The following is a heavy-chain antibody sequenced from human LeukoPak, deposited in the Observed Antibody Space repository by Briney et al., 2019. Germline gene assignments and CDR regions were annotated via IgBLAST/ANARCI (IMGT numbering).Heavy chain of an antibody. CDR1: GFTFSSSV. Sequence: GGSLRLSCAASGFTFSSSVMSWVRQAPGKGLEWVSSITGSGGSAYYADSVKGRFSISRDNSKNTLYLQMNSLRAEDTAVYYCAKAENGLDYWGQGTLVTVSS. CDR3: AKAENGLDY. V-gene: IGHV3-23*01. J-gene: IGHJ4*02. CDR2: ITGSGGSA. D-gene: IGHD2-8*01.